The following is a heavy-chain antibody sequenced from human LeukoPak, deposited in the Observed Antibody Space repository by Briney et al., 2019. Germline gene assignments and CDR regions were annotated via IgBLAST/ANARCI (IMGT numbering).Heavy chain of an antibody. CDR3: ASPYCSSTSCYGDAFNI. V-gene: IGHV4-4*02. J-gene: IGHJ3*02. D-gene: IGHD2-2*01. CDR1: GGSISNNNW. Sequence: PSGTLSLTCAVSGGSISNNNWWSWVRQPPGKGLEWIGEIYHTGSTNYNPSLKSRVTISVDTSKNQFSLKLSSVTAADTAVYYCASPYCSSTSCYGDAFNIWGQGTMVTVSS. CDR2: IYHTGST.